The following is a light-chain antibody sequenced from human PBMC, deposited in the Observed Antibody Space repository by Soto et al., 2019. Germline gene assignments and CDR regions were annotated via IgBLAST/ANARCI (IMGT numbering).Light chain of an antibody. V-gene: IGKV3D-15*02. Sequence: EIVMNQSPTTLSVSPGERATLSGRASQSVSSNLAWYQQKPGQAPRLLIYGASTRAPGIPDRFSSSGSGTDFTLTISRLEPEDFAVYYCQQYNGSPPTFGQGTKVDIK. J-gene: IGKJ1*01. CDR3: QQYNGSPPT. CDR2: GAS. CDR1: QSVSSN.